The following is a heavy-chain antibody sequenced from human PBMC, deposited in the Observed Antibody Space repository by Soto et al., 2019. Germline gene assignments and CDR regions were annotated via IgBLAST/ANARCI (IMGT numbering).Heavy chain of an antibody. D-gene: IGHD4-17*01. CDR1: GYTFTSYD. Sequence: ASVKVSCKASGYTFTSYDINWVRQATGQGLEWMGWMNPNSGNTGYAQKFQGRVTMTRNTSISKAYMELSSLRSEDTAVYYCARGVGNLRRYYYYMDVWGKGATVTVSS. CDR3: ARGVGNLRRYYYYMDV. V-gene: IGHV1-8*01. CDR2: MNPNSGNT. J-gene: IGHJ6*03.